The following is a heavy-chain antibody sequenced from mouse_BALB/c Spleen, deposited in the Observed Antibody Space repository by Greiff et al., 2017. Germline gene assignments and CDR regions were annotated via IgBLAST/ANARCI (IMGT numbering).Heavy chain of an antibody. CDR1: GFTFSSFG. CDR2: ISSGSSTI. D-gene: IGHD2-1*01. Sequence: EVKLVESGGGLVQPGGSRKLSCAASGFTFSSFGMHWVRQAPEKGLEWVAYISSGSSTIYYADTVKGRFTISRDNPKNTLFLQMTSLRSEDTAMYYCARHYGNFDYWGKGTTLTVSS. V-gene: IGHV5-17*02. J-gene: IGHJ2*01. CDR3: ARHYGNFDY.